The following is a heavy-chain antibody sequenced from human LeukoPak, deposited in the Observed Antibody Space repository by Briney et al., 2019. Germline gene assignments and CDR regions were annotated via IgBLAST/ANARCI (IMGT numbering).Heavy chain of an antibody. CDR3: ARSCGRYCYHKVPGDY. V-gene: IGHV3-74*03. CDR1: GFTFSNYW. J-gene: IGHJ4*02. CDR2: IKDDGTDT. D-gene: IGHD2-15*01. Sequence: PGGSLRLSCAASGFTFSNYWMQWVRQAPGKGLVWVSHIKDDGTDTTYADSVEGRFTISRDNAKNTLYLEMNSLRAEDTAVYYCARSCGRYCYHKVPGDYWGQGTLVTVSS.